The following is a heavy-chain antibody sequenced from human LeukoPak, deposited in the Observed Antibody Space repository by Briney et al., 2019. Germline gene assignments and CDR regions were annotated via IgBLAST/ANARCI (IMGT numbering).Heavy chain of an antibody. D-gene: IGHD3-9*01. CDR2: INHSGST. Sequence: PSETLSLTCAVYGGSFSGYYWSWIRQPPGKGLEWIGEINHSGSTNYNPSLKSRVTISVDTSKNQFSLKLSSVTAADTAVYYCASLTTQIDYWGQGTLVTVSS. CDR1: GGSFSGYY. CDR3: ASLTTQIDY. J-gene: IGHJ4*02. V-gene: IGHV4-34*01.